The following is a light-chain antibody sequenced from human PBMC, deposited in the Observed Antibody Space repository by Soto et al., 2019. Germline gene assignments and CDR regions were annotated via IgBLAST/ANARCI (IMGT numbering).Light chain of an antibody. CDR2: AAF. CDR3: QQYGSSQGWT. J-gene: IGKJ1*01. CDR1: QSVSSNY. V-gene: IGKV3-20*01. Sequence: ESVLTQSPGTLSLSPGERATLSCRAIQSVSSNYLARYQQISGPAPRLLIYAAFSRAPGIPDRFSGSGSGADFTLTISGLEPEDFAVYYCQQYGSSQGWTFGQGTKV.